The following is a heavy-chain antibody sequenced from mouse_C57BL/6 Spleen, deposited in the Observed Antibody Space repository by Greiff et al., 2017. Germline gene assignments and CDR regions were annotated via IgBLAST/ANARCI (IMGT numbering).Heavy chain of an antibody. D-gene: IGHD2-3*01. CDR2: ISGGGGNT. Sequence: DVQLVESGGGLVKPGGSLKLSCAASGFTFSSYTMSWVRQTPEKRLEWVATISGGGGNTYYPDSVKGRFTISRDNAKNTLYLQMSSLRSEDTALYYCARHFDDGYYPSYWYFDVWGTGTTVTVSS. CDR3: ARHFDDGYYPSYWYFDV. CDR1: GFTFSSYT. V-gene: IGHV5-9*01. J-gene: IGHJ1*03.